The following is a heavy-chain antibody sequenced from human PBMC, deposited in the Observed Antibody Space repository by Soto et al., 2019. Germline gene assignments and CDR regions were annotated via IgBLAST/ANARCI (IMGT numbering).Heavy chain of an antibody. Sequence: QVQLVQSGAEVKKPGASVKVSCKASGYTFTSYGISWVRQAPGQGLEWMGWISAYNGNTNYAQKLQGRVTMTTDTPTSKAYMELRSLRSDDTAVYYCARDTVVVPAADYYYYGMDVWGQGTTVTVSS. J-gene: IGHJ6*02. D-gene: IGHD2-2*01. CDR1: GYTFTSYG. V-gene: IGHV1-18*01. CDR2: ISAYNGNT. CDR3: ARDTVVVPAADYYYYGMDV.